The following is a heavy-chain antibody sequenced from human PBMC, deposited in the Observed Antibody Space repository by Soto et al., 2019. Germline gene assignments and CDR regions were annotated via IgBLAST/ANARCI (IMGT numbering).Heavy chain of an antibody. J-gene: IGHJ4*02. CDR2: ISWNSGSI. Sequence: PGGSLRLSCAASGFPFDDYAMHWVRQAPGKGLEWVSGISWNSGSIGYADSVKGRFTISRDNAKNSLYLQMNSLRAEDTALYYCAKAYCSSTSCYVDYWGQGTLVTVSS. CDR1: GFPFDDYA. D-gene: IGHD2-2*01. V-gene: IGHV3-9*01. CDR3: AKAYCSSTSCYVDY.